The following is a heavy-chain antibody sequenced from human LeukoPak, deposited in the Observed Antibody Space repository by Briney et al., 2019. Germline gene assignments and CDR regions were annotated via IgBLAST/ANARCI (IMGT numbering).Heavy chain of an antibody. V-gene: IGHV4-4*07. J-gene: IGHJ4*02. CDR2: IYTSGST. CDR3: ARLTDYGSGSFDY. Sequence: SETLSLTCTVSGGPISSYYWSWIRQPAGRGLEWIGRIYTSGSTNYNPSLKSRVTMSVDTSKNQFSLKLNSVTAADTAVYYCARLTDYGSGSFDYWGQGTLVTVSS. CDR1: GGPISSYY. D-gene: IGHD3-10*01.